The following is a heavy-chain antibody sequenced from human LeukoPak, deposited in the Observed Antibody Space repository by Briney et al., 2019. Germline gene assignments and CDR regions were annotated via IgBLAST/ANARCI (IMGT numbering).Heavy chain of an antibody. CDR2: IIPIFGTT. CDR1: GGTFSSYA. Sequence: GASVKVSCKASGGTFSSYAISWVRQAPGQGLEWMGGIIPIFGTTNYAQNFQGRVTITADESTGTAYMELSSLRSEDTAVYYCARSGTYCGGDCYQLDYWGQGTLVTVSS. V-gene: IGHV1-69*13. CDR3: ARSGTYCGGDCYQLDY. J-gene: IGHJ4*02. D-gene: IGHD2-21*01.